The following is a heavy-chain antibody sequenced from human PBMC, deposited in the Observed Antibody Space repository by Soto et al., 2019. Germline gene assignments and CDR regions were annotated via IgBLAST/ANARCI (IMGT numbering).Heavy chain of an antibody. J-gene: IGHJ4*02. V-gene: IGHV1-69*13. D-gene: IGHD1-26*01. CDR3: ARDPGGSYPFDY. CDR1: GGTFSSYA. CDR2: IIPIFGTA. Sequence: SVKVSCKASGGTFSSYAISWVRQAPGQGLEWMGGIIPIFGTANYAQKFQGSVTITADESTSTAYMELSSLRSEDTAVYSCARDPGGSYPFDYWGQGTLVTVSS.